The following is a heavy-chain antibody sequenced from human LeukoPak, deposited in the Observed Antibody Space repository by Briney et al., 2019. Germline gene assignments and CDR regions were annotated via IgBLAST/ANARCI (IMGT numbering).Heavy chain of an antibody. Sequence: GGSLRLSCAASGFIFDDYAMHWVRQAPGKGLEWVSGISWNSGSVAYADSVKGRFTISRDNAKNSLYLQMNGLRAEDTALYYCSKDFILRFFDGGAFDIWGQGTMVTVSS. CDR2: ISWNSGSV. CDR1: GFIFDDYA. D-gene: IGHD3-9*01. CDR3: SKDFILRFFDGGAFDI. J-gene: IGHJ3*02. V-gene: IGHV3-9*01.